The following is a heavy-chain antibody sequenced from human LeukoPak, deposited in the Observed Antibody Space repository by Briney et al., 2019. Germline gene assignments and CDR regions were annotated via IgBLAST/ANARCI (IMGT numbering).Heavy chain of an antibody. CDR3: ARRATTGNYFDY. V-gene: IGHV4-39*01. CDR1: GGSISSSSYY. J-gene: IGHJ4*02. D-gene: IGHD1-1*01. CDR2: IYYSGST. Sequence: SETLSLTCTVSGGSISSSSYYWGWIRQPPGKGLEWIGSIYYSGSTHYNPSLKSRVTISVDTSKNQFSLMLSSVTASDTAVYYCARRATTGNYFDYWGQGTLVTVSS.